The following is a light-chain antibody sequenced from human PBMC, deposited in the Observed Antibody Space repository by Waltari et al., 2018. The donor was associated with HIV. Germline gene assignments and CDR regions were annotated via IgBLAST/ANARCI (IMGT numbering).Light chain of an antibody. Sequence: QSALTQPRPVSESPGQSVTISCTGTSSAIGRYNFVSWYQQHPDKAPKLIIFDVNERPSGVTDRFSASKSGNTASLTISGLQAGDEADYYCCSFAGSYIWVFGGGTKLTVL. J-gene: IGLJ3*02. CDR3: CSFAGSYIWV. CDR2: DVN. CDR1: SSAIGRYNF. V-gene: IGLV2-11*01.